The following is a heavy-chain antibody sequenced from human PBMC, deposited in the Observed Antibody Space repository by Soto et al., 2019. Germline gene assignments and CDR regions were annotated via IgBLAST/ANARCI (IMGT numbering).Heavy chain of an antibody. Sequence: SETLSLTCTVSGHSISSSSYYWGWFRQSPGKGLEWIGSLHSSGTTYYNPSLKSRVTTFVDTSRNQFSLRADSVTAADTAVYYCARHDWGRFYGMDVWGQGTTVTVSS. CDR2: LHSSGTT. V-gene: IGHV4-39*01. CDR3: ARHDWGRFYGMDV. D-gene: IGHD2-21*01. CDR1: GHSISSSSYY. J-gene: IGHJ6*02.